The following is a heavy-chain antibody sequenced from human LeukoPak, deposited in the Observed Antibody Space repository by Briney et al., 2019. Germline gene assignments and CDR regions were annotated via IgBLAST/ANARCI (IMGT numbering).Heavy chain of an antibody. J-gene: IGHJ4*02. D-gene: IGHD3-16*02. CDR2: ISSSSSTI. CDR1: GFTFSSYS. V-gene: IGHV3-48*01. Sequence: GGSLRLSRAASGFTFSSYSMNWARQAPGKGLEWVSYISSSSSTIYYADSVKGRFTISRDNAKNSLYLQMNSLRAEDTAVYYCARDRDVWGSYRLDYWGQGTLVTVSS. CDR3: ARDRDVWGSYRLDY.